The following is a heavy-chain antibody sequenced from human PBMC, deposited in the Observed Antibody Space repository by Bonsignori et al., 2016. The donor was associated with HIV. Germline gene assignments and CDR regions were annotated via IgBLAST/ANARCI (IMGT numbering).Heavy chain of an antibody. CDR2: INPKTGIT. D-gene: IGHD3-16*01. V-gene: IGHV1-2*02. Sequence: WVRQAPGQGLEWMGWINPKTGITNYAQKFQGRVTMTSDTSINTAYMELRKLRSDDTAVFYCARVLWVKYSESQTMMDYWGQGALVTVSS. CDR3: ARVLWVKYSESQTMMDY. J-gene: IGHJ4*02.